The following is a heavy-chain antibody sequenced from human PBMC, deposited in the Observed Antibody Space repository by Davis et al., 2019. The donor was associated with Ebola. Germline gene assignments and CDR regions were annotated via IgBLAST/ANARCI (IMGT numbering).Heavy chain of an antibody. D-gene: IGHD3-10*01. Sequence: GESLKIFCAASGSTVRTNFMSWVRQAPGKGLEWVSVIYSGGSTYYADSVKGRFTISRDNSKNTLYLQMNNLRAEDTAIYCCARYYYGSESSRQFDLWGQGTLVTVSS. V-gene: IGHV3-53*01. J-gene: IGHJ4*02. CDR1: GSTVRTNF. CDR3: ARYYYGSESSRQFDL. CDR2: IYSGGST.